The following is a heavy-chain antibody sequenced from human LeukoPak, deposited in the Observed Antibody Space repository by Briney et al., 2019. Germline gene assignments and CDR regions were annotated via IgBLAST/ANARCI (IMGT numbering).Heavy chain of an antibody. D-gene: IGHD1-1*01. J-gene: IGHJ4*02. CDR2: INPNSGGT. CDR3: ARENWNYVDY. Sequence: ASVKVSCRASGYTFTSYGISWVRQAPGQGLEWMGWINPNSGGTNYAQKFQGRVTMTRDTSISTAYMELSRLRSDDTAVYYCARENWNYVDYWGQGTLVTVSS. V-gene: IGHV1-2*02. CDR1: GYTFTSYG.